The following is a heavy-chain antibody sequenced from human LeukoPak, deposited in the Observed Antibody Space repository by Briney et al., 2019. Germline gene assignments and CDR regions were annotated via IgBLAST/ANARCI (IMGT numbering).Heavy chain of an antibody. V-gene: IGHV1-18*01. D-gene: IGHD1-7*01. CDR3: ARDLLTGNTGDY. Sequence: GASVKVSCKASGCTFTSYGFNWVRQAPGQGLEWLGWISGYNGNTEYAQKVQGRVTMTTDTSTNTAYMELRSLGSDDTAVYYCARDLLTGNTGDYWGQGTLVTVSA. J-gene: IGHJ4*02. CDR2: ISGYNGNT. CDR1: GCTFTSYG.